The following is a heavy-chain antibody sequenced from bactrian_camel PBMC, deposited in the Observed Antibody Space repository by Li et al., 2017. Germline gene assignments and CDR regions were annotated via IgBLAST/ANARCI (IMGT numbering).Heavy chain of an antibody. D-gene: IGHD5*01. J-gene: IGHJ4*01. V-gene: IGHV3S53*01. CDR1: PSITNC. Sequence: VQLVESGGGSVKTGGSLRLSCAFSPSITNCMGWFRLVPGREREGVASIDRNGRIFYADSVKGRFTISKDDSRKVLNLQMINLTPEDTAMYYCAARRHGNLTTGQVLDRLMYNFWGQGTQVTVS. CDR2: IDRNGRI. CDR3: AARRHGNLTTGQVLDRLMYNF.